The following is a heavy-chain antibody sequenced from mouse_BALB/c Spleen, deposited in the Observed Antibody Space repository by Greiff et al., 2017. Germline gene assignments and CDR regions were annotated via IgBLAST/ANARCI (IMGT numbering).Heavy chain of an antibody. J-gene: IGHJ4*01. CDR2: IYPGNVNT. CDR1: GYTFTSYY. Sequence: VQLQQSGPELVKPGASVRISCKASGYTFTSYYIHWVKQRPGQGLEWIGWIYPGNVNTKYNEKFKGKATLTADKSSSTAYMQLSSLTSEDSAVYFCARSQRAMDYWGQGTSVTVSS. CDR3: ARSQRAMDY. V-gene: IGHV1S56*01.